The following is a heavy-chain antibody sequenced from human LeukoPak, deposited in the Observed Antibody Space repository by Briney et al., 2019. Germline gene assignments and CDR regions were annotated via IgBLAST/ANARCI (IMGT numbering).Heavy chain of an antibody. V-gene: IGHV3-7*01. CDR2: IKKDGSEK. CDR3: ARHLSGVTGYTYGRGIDY. J-gene: IGHJ4*02. Sequence: GGSLRLSCAASGFTFSSYWMSWARQAPGKGLEWVANIKKDGSEKYYVDSVKGRFTISRDNAKTSLYLHMNSLRAEDTAVYYCARHLSGVTGYTYGRGIDYWGQGTLVTVSS. CDR1: GFTFSSYW. D-gene: IGHD5-18*01.